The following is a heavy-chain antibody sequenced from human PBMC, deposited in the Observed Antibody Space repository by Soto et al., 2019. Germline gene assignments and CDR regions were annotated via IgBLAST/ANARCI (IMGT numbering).Heavy chain of an antibody. Sequence: GGSLRLSCTASGFTFGDYAMSWFRQAPGKGLEWVGFIRSKAYGGTTEYAASVKGRFTISRDDSKSIAYLQMNSLKTEDTAVYYCTRDLDYDSSGDGPFDIWGQGTMVTVSS. CDR1: GFTFGDYA. V-gene: IGHV3-49*03. CDR3: TRDLDYDSSGDGPFDI. CDR2: IRSKAYGGTT. J-gene: IGHJ3*02. D-gene: IGHD3-22*01.